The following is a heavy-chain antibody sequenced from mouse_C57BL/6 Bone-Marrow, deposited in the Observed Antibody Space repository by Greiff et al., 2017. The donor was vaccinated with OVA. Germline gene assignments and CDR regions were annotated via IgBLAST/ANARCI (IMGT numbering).Heavy chain of an antibody. Sequence: QVQLKQPGAELVRPGTSVKLSCKASGYTFTSYWMHWVKQRPGQGLEWIGVIDPSDSYTNYNQKFKGKATLTVDTSSSTAYMQLSSLTSEDSAVYYCARGGYYYGSSRYYAMDDWGQGTSVTVSS. CDR3: ARGGYYYGSSRYYAMDD. CDR2: IDPSDSYT. V-gene: IGHV1-59*01. J-gene: IGHJ4*01. D-gene: IGHD1-1*01. CDR1: GYTFTSYW.